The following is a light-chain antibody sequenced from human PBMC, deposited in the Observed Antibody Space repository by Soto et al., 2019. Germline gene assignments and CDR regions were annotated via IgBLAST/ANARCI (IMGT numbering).Light chain of an antibody. V-gene: IGKV3-11*01. CDR1: QSVGNH. CDR2: DAS. Sequence: EIVLTQSPATLSLSPGERAILSCRASQSVGNHLAWYQQKPGQAPRLLIYDASNRATGVPDRFSGRGSATGFTLPISGLEPDDFAVYFCQQRHIWPLTFGGGSKVEIK. CDR3: QQRHIWPLT. J-gene: IGKJ4*01.